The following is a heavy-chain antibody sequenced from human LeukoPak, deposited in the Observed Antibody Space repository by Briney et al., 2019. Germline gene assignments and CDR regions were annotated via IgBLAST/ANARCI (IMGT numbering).Heavy chain of an antibody. D-gene: IGHD3/OR15-3a*01. CDR1: GGSISSSSYY. CDR2: IYYSGST. Sequence: PSETLSLTCTVSGGSISSSSYYWGWIRQPPGKGLEWIGSIYYSGSTYYNPSLKSRVTISVDTSKNQFSLKLSSVTAADTAGYYCARHWTGYYYYGMDVWGQGTTVTVSS. CDR3: ARHWTGYYYYGMDV. J-gene: IGHJ6*02. V-gene: IGHV4-39*01.